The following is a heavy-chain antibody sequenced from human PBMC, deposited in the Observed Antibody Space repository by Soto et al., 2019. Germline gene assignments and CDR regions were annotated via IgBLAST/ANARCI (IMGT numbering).Heavy chain of an antibody. CDR2: IRGKTNNYAA. J-gene: IGHJ6*03. V-gene: IGHV3-73*01. CDR3: TRSAGHFRVPPNGGVYYSYYMDV. Sequence: EVQLVESGGDMVQPGKSLKLSCTASGFDLSGSTIHWVRQASGKGLEWLGRIRGKTNNYAAAYGVSVKGRISFSRDDSQNTAYLQINSLKTEDTAVYYCTRSAGHFRVPPNGGVYYSYYMDVWGKGTTVTVSS. CDR1: GFDLSGST. D-gene: IGHD3-3*01.